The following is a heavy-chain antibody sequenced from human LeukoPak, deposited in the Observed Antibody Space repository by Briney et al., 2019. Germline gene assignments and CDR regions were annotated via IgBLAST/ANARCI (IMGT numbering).Heavy chain of an antibody. CDR2: IKQDGSEK. D-gene: IGHD2-2*02. V-gene: IGHV3-7*01. CDR3: ARFPSPYCSSTSCYILGFDY. Sequence: GGSLRLSCAASGFTFSSYWMSWVRQAPGKGLEWVANIKQDGSEKYFVDSVKGRFTISRDNAKNSLYLQMNSLRAEDTAVYYCARFPSPYCSSTSCYILGFDYWGQGTLVTVSS. J-gene: IGHJ4*02. CDR1: GFTFSSYW.